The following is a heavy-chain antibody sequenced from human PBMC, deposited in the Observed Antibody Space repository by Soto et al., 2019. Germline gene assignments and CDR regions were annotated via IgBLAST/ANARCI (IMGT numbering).Heavy chain of an antibody. CDR1: GGTFSSYA. CDR2: IIPIFGTA. CDR3: ALNYDSSGYYYMAGVGY. V-gene: IGHV1-69*13. Sequence: SVKVSCKASGGTFSSYAISWVRQAPGQGLEWMGGIIPIFGTANYAQKFQGRVTITADESTSTAYMELSSLRSEDTAVYYCALNYDSSGYYYMAGVGYWGQGTLVTVSS. D-gene: IGHD3-22*01. J-gene: IGHJ4*02.